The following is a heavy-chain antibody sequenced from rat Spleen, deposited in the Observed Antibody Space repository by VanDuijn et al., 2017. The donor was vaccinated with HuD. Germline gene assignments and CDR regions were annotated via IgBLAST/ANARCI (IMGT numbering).Heavy chain of an antibody. V-gene: IGHV2-15*01. D-gene: IGHD1-11*01. Sequence: QVQLKESGPGLVQPSQTLSLTCTVSGFSLTSYGVTWVRQPPGKGLEWIGTIRSGGGTDYTSTLKSRLSISRDASKSQVLLKINSLQTEDTAIYYCTRGGGYVMDAWGQGASVTVSS. CDR3: TRGGGYVMDA. CDR1: GFSLTSYG. CDR2: IRSGGGT. J-gene: IGHJ4*01.